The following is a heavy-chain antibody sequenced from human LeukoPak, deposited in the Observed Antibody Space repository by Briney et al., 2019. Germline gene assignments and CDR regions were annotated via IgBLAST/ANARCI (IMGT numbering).Heavy chain of an antibody. CDR3: ARDGAPGGSAYFDY. Sequence: SQTLSLTCTVSGGSFSSYYWSWIRQPPGKGLEWIGYISNSGDTNYTPSLKSRVAMSVDTSKKQFSLKLNSVTSADTAVYFCARDGAPGGSAYFDYWGQGTLVTVSS. V-gene: IGHV4-59*01. J-gene: IGHJ4*02. CDR1: GGSFSSYY. D-gene: IGHD3-16*01. CDR2: ISNSGDT.